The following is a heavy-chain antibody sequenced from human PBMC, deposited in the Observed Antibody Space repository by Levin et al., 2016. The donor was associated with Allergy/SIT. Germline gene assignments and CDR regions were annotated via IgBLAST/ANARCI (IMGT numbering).Heavy chain of an antibody. V-gene: IGHV3-23*01. J-gene: IGHJ6*03. CDR1: GFTFSSYA. CDR2: ISGSGGST. Sequence: GESLKISCAASGFTFSSYAMTWVRQAPGKGLQWVSAISGSGGSTYYADSVKGRFTISRDNSKNTVYLQMNSLRAEDTAVYYCAKVGYYSYMDVWGTGTTVTVSS. CDR3: AKVGYYSYMDV.